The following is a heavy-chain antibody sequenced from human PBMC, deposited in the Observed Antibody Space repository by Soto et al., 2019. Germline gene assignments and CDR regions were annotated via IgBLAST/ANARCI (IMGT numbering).Heavy chain of an antibody. CDR3: VRHNYGSGSTYFDY. CDR1: GGSISSYY. V-gene: IGHV4-59*08. CDR2: IYYSGST. J-gene: IGHJ4*02. D-gene: IGHD3-10*01. Sequence: ASETLSLTCTVSGGSISSYYWSWIRQPPGKGLEWIGYIYYSGSTNYNPSLKSRVTISVDTSKNQFSLKLNSMTAADTAVYYCVRHNYGSGSTYFDYWGQGTLVTVSS.